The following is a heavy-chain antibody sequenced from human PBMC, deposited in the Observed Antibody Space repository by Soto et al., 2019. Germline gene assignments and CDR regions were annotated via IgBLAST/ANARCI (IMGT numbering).Heavy chain of an antibody. V-gene: IGHV3-74*01. Sequence: EVQLVESGGGLVQPGGSLRLSCAASGFTFSSNWMHWVRRVPGKGLVWVSRINTDGSATNYVDSVKGRFTISRDNAKNTLSLQMNSLRVEDTALYYCVRDGEGFWGQGTLVTVSS. J-gene: IGHJ4*02. CDR3: VRDGEGF. D-gene: IGHD2-21*01. CDR2: INTDGSAT. CDR1: GFTFSSNW.